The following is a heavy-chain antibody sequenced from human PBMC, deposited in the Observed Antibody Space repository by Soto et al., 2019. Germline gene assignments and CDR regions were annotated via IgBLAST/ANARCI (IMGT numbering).Heavy chain of an antibody. J-gene: IGHJ6*02. D-gene: IGHD2-21*02. CDR3: AKDWYPMSCGGDCYYYYYYGMDV. V-gene: IGHV3-23*01. CDR1: GFTFSSYA. CDR2: ISGSGGST. Sequence: GGALRLSCAASGFTFSSYAMSWVRQAPGKGLEWVSAISGSGGSTYYADSVKGRFTISRDNSKNTLYLQMNSLRAEDTAVYYCAKDWYPMSCGGDCYYYYYYGMDVWGQGTTVTVSS.